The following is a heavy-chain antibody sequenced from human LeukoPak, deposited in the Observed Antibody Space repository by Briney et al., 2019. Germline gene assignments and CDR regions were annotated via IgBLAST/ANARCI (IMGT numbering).Heavy chain of an antibody. D-gene: IGHD6-19*01. V-gene: IGHV4-39*07. CDR1: GGSISSSSYY. CDR3: ASPGTKEQWLTTGQQYFQH. Sequence: SETLSLTCTVSGGSISSSSYYWGWIRQPPGKGLEGIGRIYYSGSTYYNPSLKSRVTISLETSKNQFSLKMSSVTAADTAVYYCASPGTKEQWLTTGQQYFQHWGQGTLVTVFS. J-gene: IGHJ1*01. CDR2: IYYSGST.